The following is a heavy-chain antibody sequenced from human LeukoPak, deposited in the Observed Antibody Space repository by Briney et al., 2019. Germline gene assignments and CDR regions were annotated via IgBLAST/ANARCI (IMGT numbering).Heavy chain of an antibody. J-gene: IGHJ4*02. CDR1: GGXINSYY. CDR3: ARGNAN. V-gene: IGHV4-59*01. Sequence: SETLSLTCSVSGGXINSYYWSWIRQPPGKGLEWIGYISYSGSANYNPSLKSRVSISVDKSKNQFFLKLNSVTAADTALYYCARGNANWGQGTLVTVSS. CDR2: ISYSGSA.